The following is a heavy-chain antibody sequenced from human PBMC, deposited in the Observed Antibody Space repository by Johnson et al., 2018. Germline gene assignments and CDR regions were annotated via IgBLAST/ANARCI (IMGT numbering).Heavy chain of an antibody. CDR2: IHATGRTV. D-gene: IGHD4-11*01. J-gene: IGHJ4*02. CDR1: GFTFSSYS. Sequence: VQLRESGGGLVQPGGSLRLSCTASGFTFSSYSMNWVRQAPGKGLEWVSYIHATGRTVYYADSVKGRFTVSRDNAENSVQLQRTSRRAEDTAVYYCARDRVDSTPGPFDYWGQGTLVTVSS. CDR3: ARDRVDSTPGPFDY. V-gene: IGHV3-48*01.